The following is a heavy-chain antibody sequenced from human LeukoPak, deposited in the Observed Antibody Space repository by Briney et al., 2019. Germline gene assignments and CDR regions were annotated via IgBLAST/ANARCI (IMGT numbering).Heavy chain of an antibody. CDR1: GFTFDDYA. D-gene: IGHD3-16*02. CDR3: AKDKFGGVIVANYFDY. CDR2: ISWNSGSI. J-gene: IGHJ4*02. Sequence: PGGSLRLSCAASGFTFDDYAMPWVRQAPGKGLEWVSGISWNSGSIGYADSVKGRFTISRDNAKNSLYLQMNSLRAEDTASYYCAKDKFGGVIVANYFDYWGQGTLVTVSS. V-gene: IGHV3-9*01.